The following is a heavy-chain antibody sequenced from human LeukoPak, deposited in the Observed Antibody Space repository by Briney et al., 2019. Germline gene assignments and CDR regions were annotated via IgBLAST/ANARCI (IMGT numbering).Heavy chain of an antibody. CDR3: ARRWRWLDAFDI. D-gene: IGHD5-24*01. CDR1: GFTFSSYA. J-gene: IGHJ3*02. V-gene: IGHV3-53*01. CDR2: IYSGGST. Sequence: GGSLRLSCAASGFTFSSYAMSWVRQAPGKGLEWVSVIYSGGSTYYADSVKGRFTISRDNSKNTLYLQMNSLRAEDTAVYYCARRWRWLDAFDIWGQGTMVTVSS.